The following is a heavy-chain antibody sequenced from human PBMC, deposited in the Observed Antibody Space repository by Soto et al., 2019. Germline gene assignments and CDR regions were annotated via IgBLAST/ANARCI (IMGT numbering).Heavy chain of an antibody. Sequence: QVQLVQSGAEVKKPGSSVKVSCKASGGTFSSYAISWVRQAPGQGLEWMGGIIPIFGTANYAQKFQGRVTITADKSTSTAYMELSSLRSGDTAVYYCVLAVAANYYYYGMDVWGQGTTVTVSS. CDR3: VLAVAANYYYYGMDV. D-gene: IGHD6-19*01. CDR1: GGTFSSYA. CDR2: IIPIFGTA. V-gene: IGHV1-69*14. J-gene: IGHJ6*02.